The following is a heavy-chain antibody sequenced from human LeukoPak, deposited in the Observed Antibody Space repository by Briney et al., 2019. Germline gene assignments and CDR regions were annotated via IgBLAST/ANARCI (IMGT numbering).Heavy chain of an antibody. V-gene: IGHV5-51*01. J-gene: IGHJ4*02. Sequence: GASLKISCKGSGSSFTANWIGWVRQLPGKGLEWMGIIYPRDSDTRYSPSFQGQITISANKSNSTAYLQWSSLKASDTAVYYCARSGSDLFGFDYWGQGTLVTVSS. CDR2: IYPRDSDT. CDR1: GSSFTANW. D-gene: IGHD1-26*01. CDR3: ARSGSDLFGFDY.